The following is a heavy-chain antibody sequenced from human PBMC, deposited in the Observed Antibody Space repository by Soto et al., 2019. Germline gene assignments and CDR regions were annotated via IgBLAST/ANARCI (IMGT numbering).Heavy chain of an antibody. CDR2: IYHSGSI. V-gene: IGHV4-30-2*01. CDR1: GGPISSGGYS. J-gene: IGHJ4*02. Sequence: PSETLSLTCAVSGGPISSGGYSWSWIRQPPGKGLEWIGYIYHSGSIYYNPSLKSRVTISVDRSKNQFSLKLSSVTAADTAVYYCARVPDYRGQGTLVTSPQ. CDR3: ARVPDY.